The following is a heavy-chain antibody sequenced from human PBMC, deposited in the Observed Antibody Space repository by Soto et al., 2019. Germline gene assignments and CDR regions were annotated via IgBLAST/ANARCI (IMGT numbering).Heavy chain of an antibody. CDR1: GFTFSSYG. J-gene: IGHJ4*02. CDR2: IWYDGSNK. CDR3: ARDNGDYDILTGYYPLYYFDY. V-gene: IGHV3-33*01. Sequence: GGSLRLSCAASGFTFSSYGMHWVRQAPGKGLEWVAVIWYDGSNKYYADSVKGRFTISRDNSKNTRYLQMNSLRAEDTAVYYCARDNGDYDILTGYYPLYYFDYWGQGTLVTVSS. D-gene: IGHD3-9*01.